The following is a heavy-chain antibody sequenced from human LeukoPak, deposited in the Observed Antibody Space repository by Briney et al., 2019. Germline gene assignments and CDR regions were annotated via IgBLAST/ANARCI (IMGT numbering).Heavy chain of an antibody. Sequence: GGSLRLSCAASGFTFDDYAMHWVRQAPGKGLEWVSGISWNSGSIGYADSVKGRFTISRDNAKNSLYLQMSSLRAEDTALYYCAKVGSGYSYQYFDYWGQGTLVTVSS. D-gene: IGHD5-18*01. CDR1: GFTFDDYA. J-gene: IGHJ4*02. CDR2: ISWNSGSI. V-gene: IGHV3-9*01. CDR3: AKVGSGYSYQYFDY.